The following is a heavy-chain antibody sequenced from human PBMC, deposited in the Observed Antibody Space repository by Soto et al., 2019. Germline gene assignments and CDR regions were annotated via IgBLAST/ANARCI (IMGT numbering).Heavy chain of an antibody. D-gene: IGHD3-3*01. Sequence: QVQLVQSGAEVKKPGATVKVSCKASGYTFTGYYMHWVRQAPGQGLEWMGWINPNSGGTNYAQKFQGRVTMTSDTSMSTAYMELSRLRSDDTAVYYCARGTIFGVVDYYYGMDVWGQGTTVTVSS. V-gene: IGHV1-2*02. CDR1: GYTFTGYY. J-gene: IGHJ6*02. CDR3: ARGTIFGVVDYYYGMDV. CDR2: INPNSGGT.